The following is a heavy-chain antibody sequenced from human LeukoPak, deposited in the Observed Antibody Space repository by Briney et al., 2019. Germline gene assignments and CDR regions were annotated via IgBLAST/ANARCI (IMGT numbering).Heavy chain of an antibody. Sequence: PGGSQRLSCAASGFAFSRHGIHWVRQAPGKGLEWVSAISGSGGSTYYADSVKGRFTISRDNSKNTLYLQMNSLRAEDTAVYYRASSRIAARPGAFDIWGQGTMVTVSS. CDR3: ASSRIAARPGAFDI. V-gene: IGHV3-23*01. CDR1: GFAFSRHG. D-gene: IGHD6-6*01. CDR2: ISGSGGST. J-gene: IGHJ3*02.